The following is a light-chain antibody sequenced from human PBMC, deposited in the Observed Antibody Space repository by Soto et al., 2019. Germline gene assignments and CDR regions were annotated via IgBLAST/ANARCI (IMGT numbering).Light chain of an antibody. CDR1: TSNIGNNF. J-gene: IGLJ2*01. Sequence: QPVLTQPPSVSAAPGQQVTISCSGTTSNIGNNFVSWYQQLPGTAPKLLIYDNHKRPSGVPDRFSGSKSGTSATLGITGLQTGDEADYYCGTWDSSLTAVVFGGGTKVTVL. CDR3: GTWDSSLTAVV. V-gene: IGLV1-51*01. CDR2: DNH.